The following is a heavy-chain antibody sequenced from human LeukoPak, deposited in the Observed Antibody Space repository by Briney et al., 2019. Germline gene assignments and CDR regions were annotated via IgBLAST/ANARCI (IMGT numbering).Heavy chain of an antibody. CDR1: GYTFTSYY. CDR3: ARDPPNYYDSSGPLFDI. CDR2: ISAYNDNT. Sequence: ASVKVSCTASGYTFTSYYMHWVRQAPGQGLEWMGWISAYNDNTHYAQKFQGRVTMTTDTSTSTAYLELRSLRSDDTAVYYCARDPPNYYDSSGPLFDIWGQGTMVTVSS. J-gene: IGHJ3*02. D-gene: IGHD3-22*01. V-gene: IGHV1-18*04.